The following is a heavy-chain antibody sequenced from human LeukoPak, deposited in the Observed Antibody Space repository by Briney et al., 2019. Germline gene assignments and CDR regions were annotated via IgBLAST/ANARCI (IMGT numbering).Heavy chain of an antibody. J-gene: IGHJ4*02. CDR3: AKSKTPWLPVSYFDY. CDR1: GFTFSSYA. CDR2: TSGSGGST. V-gene: IGHV3-23*01. Sequence: PGGSLRLSCAASGFTFSSYAMTWIRQAPGKGLEWVSVTSGSGGSTYYADSVKGRFTISRDNSKNTLSLQMNSLRAEDTALYYCAKSKTPWLPVSYFDYWGQGTLVTVSS. D-gene: IGHD6-19*01.